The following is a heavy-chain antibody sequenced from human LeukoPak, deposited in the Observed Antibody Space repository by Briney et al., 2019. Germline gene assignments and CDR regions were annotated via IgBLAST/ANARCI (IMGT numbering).Heavy chain of an antibody. CDR2: ISYDGSNK. V-gene: IGHV3-30-3*01. D-gene: IGHD3-3*01. J-gene: IGHJ4*02. CDR3: ARGPRTYYDLWSVTGGFDY. Sequence: GGSLRLSCAASGFTFSSYAMHWVRQAPGKGLEWVAVISYDGSNKYYADSVKGRFTISRDNSKNTLYLQMNSLRAEDTAVYYCARGPRTYYDLWSVTGGFDYWGQGTLVTVSS. CDR1: GFTFSSYA.